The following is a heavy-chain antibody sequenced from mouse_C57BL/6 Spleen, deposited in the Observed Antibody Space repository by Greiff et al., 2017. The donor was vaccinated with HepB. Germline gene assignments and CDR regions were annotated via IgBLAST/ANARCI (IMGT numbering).Heavy chain of an antibody. V-gene: IGHV5-6*01. D-gene: IGHD2-4*01. CDR1: GFTFSSYG. J-gene: IGHJ4*01. CDR2: ISSGGSYT. CDR3: AREAYDYDGGPYAMDY. Sequence: EVQVVESGGDLVKPGGSLKLSCAASGFTFSSYGMSWVRQTPDKRLEWVATISSGGSYTYYPDSVKGRFTISRDNAKHTLYLQMSSLKSEDTAMYYCAREAYDYDGGPYAMDYWGQGTSVTVSS.